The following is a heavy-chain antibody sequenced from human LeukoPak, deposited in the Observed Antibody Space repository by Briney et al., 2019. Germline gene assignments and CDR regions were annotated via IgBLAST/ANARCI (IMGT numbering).Heavy chain of an antibody. CDR1: GFTFSSYS. CDR3: ARPNWNDVDYLDF. Sequence: GGSLRLSCAASGFTFSSYSMNWVRQAPGKGLEWVSSISSSSSYIYYADLVKGRFTISRDNAKNSLYLQMNSLRAEDTAVYYCARPNWNDVDYLDFWGRGTLVTVSS. J-gene: IGHJ4*02. D-gene: IGHD1-1*01. CDR2: ISSSSSYI. V-gene: IGHV3-21*01.